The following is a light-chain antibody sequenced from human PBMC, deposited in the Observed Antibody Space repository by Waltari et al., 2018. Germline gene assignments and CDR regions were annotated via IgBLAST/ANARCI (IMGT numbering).Light chain of an antibody. CDR1: QDIRSY. V-gene: IGKV1-9*01. J-gene: IGKJ3*01. Sequence: DIQLTQSPSFLSASVGDRVTITCRAGQDIRSYLAWYQQKPGKAPKLLIYATSTLQSGVPSRFSGSGSGTEFTLTISSLQPEDSATYYCQQLNSYPLTFGPRTKVDIK. CDR3: QQLNSYPLT. CDR2: ATS.